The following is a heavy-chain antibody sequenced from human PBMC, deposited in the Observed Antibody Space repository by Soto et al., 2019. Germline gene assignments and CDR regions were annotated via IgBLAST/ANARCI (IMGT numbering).Heavy chain of an antibody. D-gene: IGHD6-13*01. J-gene: IGHJ6*03. CDR1: GFTFSSYA. V-gene: IGHV3-30*04. CDR3: ARDPGQQLVRDYYYYMDV. Sequence: GGSLRLSCAASGFTFSSYAMHWVRQAPGKGLEWVAVISYDGSNKYYADSVKGRFTISRDNSKNTLYLQMNSLRAEDTAVYYCARDPGQQLVRDYYYYMDVWGKGTTVTVSS. CDR2: ISYDGSNK.